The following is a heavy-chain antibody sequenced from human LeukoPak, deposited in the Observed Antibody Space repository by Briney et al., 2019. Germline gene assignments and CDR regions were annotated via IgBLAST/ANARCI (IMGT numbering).Heavy chain of an antibody. Sequence: PSKTLSLTCAAYGGSFSGYYWSWIRQPPGKGLEWIGEINHSGSTNYNPSLKSRVTISVDTSKNQFSLKLSSVTAADTAVYYCARASLYYDFWSGYYPINWFDPWGQGTLVTVSS. J-gene: IGHJ5*02. CDR2: INHSGST. CDR1: GGSFSGYY. CDR3: ARASLYYDFWSGYYPINWFDP. D-gene: IGHD3-3*01. V-gene: IGHV4-34*01.